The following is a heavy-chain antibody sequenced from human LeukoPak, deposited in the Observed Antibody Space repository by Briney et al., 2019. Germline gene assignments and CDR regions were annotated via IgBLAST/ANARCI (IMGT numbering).Heavy chain of an antibody. CDR1: GFTFSSYA. D-gene: IGHD3-10*01. CDR2: ISGSGTNT. Sequence: GGSLRLSCAASGFTFSSYAMSWVRQAPGKGLEWVSSISGSGTNTYYAESVKGRFTISRDNSRNLLFLQMSSLRVEDTAVYYCAKRRHYYGSGDYYRDPWGQGTLVTVSS. J-gene: IGHJ5*02. CDR3: AKRRHYYGSGDYYRDP. V-gene: IGHV3-23*01.